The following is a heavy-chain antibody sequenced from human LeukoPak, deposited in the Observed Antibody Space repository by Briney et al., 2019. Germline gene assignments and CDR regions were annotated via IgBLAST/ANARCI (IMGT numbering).Heavy chain of an antibody. Sequence: ASVKVSCKASGYTFTSYAMNWVRQAPGQGLEWMGWINTNTGNPTYAQGFTGRFVFSLDTSVSTAYLQISSLKAEDTAVYYCASPGQLSSSGWYRGYFDYWGQGTLVTVSS. J-gene: IGHJ4*02. CDR3: ASPGQLSSSGWYRGYFDY. D-gene: IGHD6-19*01. V-gene: IGHV7-4-1*02. CDR1: GYTFTSYA. CDR2: INTNTGNP.